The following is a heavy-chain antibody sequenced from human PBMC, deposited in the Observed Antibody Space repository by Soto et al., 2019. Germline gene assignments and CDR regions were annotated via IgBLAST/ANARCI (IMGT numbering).Heavy chain of an antibody. CDR3: ASGGRVVAGSWDAACDI. CDR1: GYTFTNYA. Sequence: QAQLVQSGAEVKKPGASVKVSCKASGYTFTNYAMHWVRQAPGQSLEWMGWISGGSGNTEYSQKFQGRVTFTRDTSASTAHMELSSLRSEDTAVYYCASGGRVVAGSWDAACDIWGKGTMVTVSS. CDR2: ISGGSGNT. V-gene: IGHV1-3*01. J-gene: IGHJ3*02. D-gene: IGHD2-15*01.